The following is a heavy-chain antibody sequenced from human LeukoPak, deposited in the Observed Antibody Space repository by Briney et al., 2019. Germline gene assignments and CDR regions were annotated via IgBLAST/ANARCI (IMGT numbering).Heavy chain of an antibody. D-gene: IGHD3-9*01. J-gene: IGHJ4*02. Sequence: PSETLSLTCTVSGGSISSYYWSWIRQPPGKGLEWIGYIYYSGSTNYNPSLKSRVTISVDTSKNQFSLKLSSVTAADTAAYYCARRGILTGYYFFDYWGQGTLVTVSS. V-gene: IGHV4-59*08. CDR3: ARRGILTGYYFFDY. CDR1: GGSISSYY. CDR2: IYYSGST.